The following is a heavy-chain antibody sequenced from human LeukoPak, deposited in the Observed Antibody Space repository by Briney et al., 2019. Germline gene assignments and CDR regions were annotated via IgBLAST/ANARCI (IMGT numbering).Heavy chain of an antibody. V-gene: IGHV3-23*01. J-gene: IGHJ4*02. D-gene: IGHD2-15*01. CDR3: ARGPYCSGGSCYSSYNRYFDY. Sequence: GGSLRLSCAASGFTFNSYAMSWVRQAPGKGLEWVSGISGSGDSTYYADSVKGRFTISRDNSKNTLYLQMNSLRAEDTAVYYCARGPYCSGGSCYSSYNRYFDYWGQGTLVTVSS. CDR1: GFTFNSYA. CDR2: ISGSGDST.